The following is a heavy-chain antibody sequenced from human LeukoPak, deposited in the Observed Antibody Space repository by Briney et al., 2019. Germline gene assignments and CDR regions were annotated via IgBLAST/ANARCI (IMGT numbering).Heavy chain of an antibody. V-gene: IGHV4-4*07. J-gene: IGHJ6*03. Sequence: SETLSLTCTVSGGSISNFYWSWIRQPAGKGLEWLGRIYTSGSTNYNPSLKSRVTISVDTSKNQFSLKLSSVTAADTAVYYCARLSVIVGAALEYYYYYMDVWGQGTTVTVSS. D-gene: IGHD1-26*01. CDR2: IYTSGST. CDR1: GGSISNFY. CDR3: ARLSVIVGAALEYYYYYMDV.